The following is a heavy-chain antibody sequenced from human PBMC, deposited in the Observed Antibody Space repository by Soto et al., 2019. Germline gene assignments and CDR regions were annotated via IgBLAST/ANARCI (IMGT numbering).Heavy chain of an antibody. J-gene: IGHJ6*02. CDR1: GFTFSTYS. CDR2: ISSRSDI. Sequence: WGALRLSCVSSGFTFSTYSINWVRQAPGKGLEWVSSISSRSDIYYADSVKGRFTISRDNPKNSVSLKMNSMRAQDTAVYYCAREHTAWPLAYGLDVWGQGIKVTVSS. V-gene: IGHV3-21*01. D-gene: IGHD2-21*02. CDR3: AREHTAWPLAYGLDV.